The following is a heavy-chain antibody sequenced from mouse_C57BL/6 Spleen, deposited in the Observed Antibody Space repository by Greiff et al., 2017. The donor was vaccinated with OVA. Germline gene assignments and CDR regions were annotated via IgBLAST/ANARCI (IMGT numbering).Heavy chain of an antibody. CDR1: GYTFTSHG. J-gene: IGHJ4*01. Sequence: QVQLQQSGAELARPGASVKLSCKASGYTFTSHGISWVKQRTGQGLEWIGEIYPRSGNTYYNEKFKGKATLTADKSSSTAYMELRSLTSEDSAVYFCARRGDYAYCYAMDYWGQGTSVTVSS. CDR3: ARRGDYAYCYAMDY. V-gene: IGHV1-81*01. D-gene: IGHD2-4*01. CDR2: IYPRSGNT.